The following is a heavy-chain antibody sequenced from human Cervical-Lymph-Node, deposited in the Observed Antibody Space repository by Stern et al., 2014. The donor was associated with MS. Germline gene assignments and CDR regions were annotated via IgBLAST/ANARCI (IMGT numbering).Heavy chain of an antibody. CDR1: GDSISNSFAY. J-gene: IGHJ6*02. CDR2: LFYPGIN. CDR3: ARHQESGSSVFYYGLDV. D-gene: IGHD6-6*01. V-gene: IGHV4-39*02. Sequence: MQLVESGPGLVKPSETLSLTCSASGDSISNSFAYWGWVRQPPGQALEWIGSLFYPGINYYTPSPKSRVTISLATATTLLSLRLTSVTAADTAVYYCARHQESGSSVFYYGLDVWGQGTTVTVS.